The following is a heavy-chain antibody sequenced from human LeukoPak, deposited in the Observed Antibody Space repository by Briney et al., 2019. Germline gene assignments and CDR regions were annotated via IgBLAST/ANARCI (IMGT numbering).Heavy chain of an antibody. D-gene: IGHD3-3*01. Sequence: SVKVSCKASGGTFSSYAISWVRQAPGQGLEWMGRIIPILGIANYAQKFQGRVTITADKSTSTAYMELSSLRSEDTAVYYCARDKGVVATHLHLGYWGQGTLVTVSS. V-gene: IGHV1-69*04. J-gene: IGHJ4*02. CDR2: IIPILGIA. CDR3: ARDKGVVATHLHLGY. CDR1: GGTFSSYA.